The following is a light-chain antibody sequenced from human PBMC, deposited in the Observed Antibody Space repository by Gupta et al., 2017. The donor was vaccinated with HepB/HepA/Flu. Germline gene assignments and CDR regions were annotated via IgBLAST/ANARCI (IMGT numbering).Light chain of an antibody. Sequence: DIVLTQSPDSLAVALGERAHINCKSSQSILYSSYNKNYLACHQQRPGQPPKLLISWASTRESGVPDRFSGSGSGTDFTLTISSLQAEDVAVYYCHQYYNAPRTFGQGTKVE. V-gene: IGKV4-1*01. CDR3: HQYYNAPRT. J-gene: IGKJ1*01. CDR1: QSILYSSYNKNY. CDR2: WAS.